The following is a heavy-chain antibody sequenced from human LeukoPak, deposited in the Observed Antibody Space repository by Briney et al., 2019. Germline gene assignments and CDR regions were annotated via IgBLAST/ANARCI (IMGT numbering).Heavy chain of an antibody. D-gene: IGHD3-16*01. V-gene: IGHV4-59*08. CDR3: ARHRFGHLFDY. CDR1: GGSISSYY. J-gene: IGHJ4*02. Sequence: SETLSLTCTVSGGSISSYYWSWIRQPPGKGLEWIGYIYYSGSTNYNPSLKSRVTISVDTSKNQFSPKLSSVTAADTAVYYCARHRFGHLFDYWGQGTLVFVSS. CDR2: IYYSGST.